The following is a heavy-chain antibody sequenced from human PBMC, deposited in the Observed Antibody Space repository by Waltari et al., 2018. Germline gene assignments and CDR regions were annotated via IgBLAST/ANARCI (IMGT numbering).Heavy chain of an antibody. D-gene: IGHD1-1*01. CDR3: TRQEPWRFDP. Sequence: VQLVESGGGLVQPGGSLKLSCAASGFTFRASAMHWVRQASGKGLEWVGRIRSKAHNYATAYAASVKGRFTISRDDSKNTAYLQMNSLKTEDTAVYYCTRQEPWRFDPWGQGTLVTVSS. J-gene: IGHJ5*02. CDR2: IRSKAHNYAT. CDR1: GFTFRASA. V-gene: IGHV3-73*01.